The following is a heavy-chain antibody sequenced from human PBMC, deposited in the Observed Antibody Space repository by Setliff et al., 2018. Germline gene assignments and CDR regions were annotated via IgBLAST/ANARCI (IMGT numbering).Heavy chain of an antibody. CDR3: AREVWNYYDKSWSGYADH. D-gene: IGHD3-3*01. V-gene: IGHV3-7*03. J-gene: IGHJ4*02. Sequence: LRLSCVASGFIISDYWMTWVRQAPGKGLEWVADIRQDGTNKYYADSVKGRFTISRDNAKNSLYLQMNSLRAEDTALYYCAREVWNYYDKSWSGYADHWGQGTLVTVS. CDR2: IRQDGTNK. CDR1: GFIISDYW.